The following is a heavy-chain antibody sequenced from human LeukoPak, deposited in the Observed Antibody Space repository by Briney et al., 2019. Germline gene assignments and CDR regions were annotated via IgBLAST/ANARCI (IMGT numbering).Heavy chain of an antibody. CDR2: IIPIFGTA. CDR1: GGTFISYA. CDR3: ATTPDIVVVVAAIRLDY. V-gene: IGHV1-69*13. J-gene: IGHJ4*02. Sequence: ASVKVSCKASGGTFISYAISWVRQAPGQGLEWMGGIIPIFGTANYAQKFQGRVTITADESTSTAYMELSSLRSEDTAVYYCATTPDIVVVVAAIRLDYWGQGTLVTVSS. D-gene: IGHD2-15*01.